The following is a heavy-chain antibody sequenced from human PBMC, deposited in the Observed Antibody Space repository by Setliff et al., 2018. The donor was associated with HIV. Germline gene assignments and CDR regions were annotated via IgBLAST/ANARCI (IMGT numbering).Heavy chain of an antibody. D-gene: IGHD1-1*01. V-gene: IGHV5-51*01. J-gene: IGHJ4*02. CDR3: STPGLEAPGSPVRDY. Sequence: RGESLKISCKGSGYSFTSYWIGWVRQMPGKGLEWMGIIYPGDSATRYSPSFQGQVTISADKSISTAYLQWSSLKASDTAMYFCSTPGLEAPGSPVRDYWGPGTLVTVSS. CDR2: IYPGDSAT. CDR1: GYSFTSYW.